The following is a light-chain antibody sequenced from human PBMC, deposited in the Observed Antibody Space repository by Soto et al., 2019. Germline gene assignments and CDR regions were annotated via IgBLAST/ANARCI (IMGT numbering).Light chain of an antibody. J-gene: IGKJ1*01. CDR1: QSVLYSSNNKNY. Sequence: DIVMTQSPDSLAVSLDERATINCKSSQSVLYSSNNKNYLAWYQQKPGQPPKLLIYWASTRESGVPDRFSGSGSGTYFTLTISSLQAEDVAVYYFQQYYSTPPTFGQGTKVEIK. CDR2: WAS. CDR3: QQYYSTPPT. V-gene: IGKV4-1*01.